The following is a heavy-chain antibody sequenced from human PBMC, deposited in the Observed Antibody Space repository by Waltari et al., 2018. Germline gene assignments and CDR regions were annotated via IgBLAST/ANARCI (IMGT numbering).Heavy chain of an antibody. D-gene: IGHD1-26*01. V-gene: IGHV4-4*09. J-gene: IGHJ4*02. CDR3: AGKIVGATPGPFDY. CDR2: IYTSGST. Sequence: QVQLQESGPGLVKPSETLSLTCTVPGGSISSYYWSWIRQPPGKGLEWIGYIYTSGSTNYNPSLKSRVTISVDTSKNQFSLKLSSVTAADTAVYYCAGKIVGATPGPFDYWGQGTLVTVSS. CDR1: GGSISSYY.